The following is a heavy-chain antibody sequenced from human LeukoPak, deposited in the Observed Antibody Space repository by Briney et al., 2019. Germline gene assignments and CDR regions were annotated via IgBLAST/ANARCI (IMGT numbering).Heavy chain of an antibody. V-gene: IGHV3-30*02. CDR2: IRYDGSNK. D-gene: IGHD6-13*01. CDR1: GFTFSSYG. J-gene: IGHJ4*02. Sequence: GGSPRLSCAASGFTFSSYGMHWVRQAPGKGLEWVAFIRYDGSNKYYADSVKGRFTISRDNSKNTLCLQMNSLRAEDTAVYYCAKDRFIAAAGPTFDYWGQGTLVTVSS. CDR3: AKDRFIAAAGPTFDY.